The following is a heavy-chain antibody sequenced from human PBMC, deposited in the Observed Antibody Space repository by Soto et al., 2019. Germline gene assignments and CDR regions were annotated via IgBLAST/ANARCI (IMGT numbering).Heavy chain of an antibody. CDR3: AADTVRYYYYGMDV. CDR2: IVVGSGNT. V-gene: IGHV1-58*01. J-gene: IGHJ6*02. CDR1: GFTFTSSA. D-gene: IGHD4-4*01. Sequence: SVKVSCKASGFTFTSSAVQWVRQARGQRLEWIGWIVVGSGNTNYAQKFQERVTITRDMSTSTAYMELSSLRSEDTAVYYCAADTVRYYYYGMDVWGQGTTVTV.